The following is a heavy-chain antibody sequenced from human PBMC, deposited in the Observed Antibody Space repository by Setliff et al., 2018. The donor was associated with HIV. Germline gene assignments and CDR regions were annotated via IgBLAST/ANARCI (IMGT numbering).Heavy chain of an antibody. CDR1: GGSLSGDY. D-gene: IGHD1-7*01. CDR2: IHTRGSI. J-gene: IGHJ4*02. CDR3: VRHPREEPQRNYKFDS. Sequence: SETLSLTCTVSGGSLSGDYWSWIRQSPGKGLEWIGYIHTRGSINYIPSLKTRATVSLDTSKNQFFLRLTSVTAADTAIYYCVRHPREEPQRNYKFDSWGQRMLVTVSS. V-gene: IGHV4-4*09.